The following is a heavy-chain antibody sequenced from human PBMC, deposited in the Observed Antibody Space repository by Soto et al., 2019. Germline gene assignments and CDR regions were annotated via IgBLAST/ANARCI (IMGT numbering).Heavy chain of an antibody. CDR3: ARLIVVVPAATQDAFGI. D-gene: IGHD2-2*01. V-gene: IGHV3-30-3*01. Sequence: QVQLVESGGGVVQPGRSLRLSCAASGFTFSSYAMHWVRQAPGKGLEWVAVISYDGSNKYYADSVKGRFTISRDNSKYTVYLPINSLRAEDTAVYYCARLIVVVPAATQDAFGIWGQGTMVAVSS. CDR1: GFTFSSYA. J-gene: IGHJ3*02. CDR2: ISYDGSNK.